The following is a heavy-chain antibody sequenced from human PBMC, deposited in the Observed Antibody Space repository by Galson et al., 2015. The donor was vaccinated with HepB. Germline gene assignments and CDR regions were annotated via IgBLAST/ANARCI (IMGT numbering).Heavy chain of an antibody. V-gene: IGHV3-21*01. D-gene: IGHD2-21*02. J-gene: IGHJ3*02. CDR1: GFTFSSYS. CDR3: ASSVVTAIRGIDAFDI. CDR2: ISSSSSYI. Sequence: SLRLSCVASGFTFSSYSMNWVRQAPGKGLEWVSSISSSSSYIYYADSVKGRFTISRDNAKNSLYLQMNSLRAEDTAVYYCASSVVTAIRGIDAFDIWGQGTMVTVSS.